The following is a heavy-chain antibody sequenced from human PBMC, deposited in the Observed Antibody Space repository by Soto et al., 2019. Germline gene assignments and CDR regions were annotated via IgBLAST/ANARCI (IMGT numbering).Heavy chain of an antibody. J-gene: IGHJ4*02. CDR3: ACSRRPARLGPKGAIDY. CDR1: GFTSSSYA. D-gene: IGHD2-15*01. CDR2: ISGSGSNT. Sequence: PGGSLRLSCAASGFTSSSYAMSWVRQAPGKGLEWVSAISGSGSNTYYADSVKGRFTISRDNAKSTLSLQMNSLRAEDTAIYYCACSRRPARLGPKGAIDYWGQGTLVTVSS. V-gene: IGHV3-23*01.